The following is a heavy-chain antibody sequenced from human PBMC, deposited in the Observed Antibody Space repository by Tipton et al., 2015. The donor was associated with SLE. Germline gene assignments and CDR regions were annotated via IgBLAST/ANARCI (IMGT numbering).Heavy chain of an antibody. V-gene: IGHV4-61*02. CDR3: ARLSGDTFDI. CDR2: IYTSGGT. D-gene: IGHD1-26*01. J-gene: IGHJ3*02. Sequence: LRLSCTVSGGSISSGSYYWSWIRQPAGKGLEWIGRIYTSGGTNYNPSLKSRVTISVDTSKNQFSLKLRSVTAADTAVYYCARLSGDTFDIWGQGTMVTVSS. CDR1: GGSISSGSYY.